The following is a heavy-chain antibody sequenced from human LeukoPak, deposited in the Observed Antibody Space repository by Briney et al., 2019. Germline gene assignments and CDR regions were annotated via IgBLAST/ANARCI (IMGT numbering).Heavy chain of an antibody. Sequence: GGSLRLSCAASGFSFSNNWMSWVRQAPGKGLEWVANIKQDGSKKNYVDSVKGRFSISRDNDKKSMYLQMNSLRAEDTAVYYCAELGITMIGGVWGKGTTVTISS. D-gene: IGHD3-10*02. CDR1: GFSFSNNW. V-gene: IGHV3-7*01. CDR2: IKQDGSKK. CDR3: AELGITMIGGV. J-gene: IGHJ6*04.